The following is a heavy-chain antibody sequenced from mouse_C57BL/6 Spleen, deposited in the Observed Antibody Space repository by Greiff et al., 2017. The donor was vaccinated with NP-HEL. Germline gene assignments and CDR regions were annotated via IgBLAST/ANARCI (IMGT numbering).Heavy chain of an antibody. Sequence: EVKLMESGGGLVQPGGSLKLSCAASGFTFSDYGMAWVRQAPRKGPEWVAFISNLAYSIYYADTVTGRFTISRENAKNTLYLEMSSLRSEDTAMYYCARLTTDYYAMDYWGQGTSVTVSS. CDR2: ISNLAYSI. J-gene: IGHJ4*01. V-gene: IGHV5-15*01. D-gene: IGHD1-1*01. CDR1: GFTFSDYG. CDR3: ARLTTDYYAMDY.